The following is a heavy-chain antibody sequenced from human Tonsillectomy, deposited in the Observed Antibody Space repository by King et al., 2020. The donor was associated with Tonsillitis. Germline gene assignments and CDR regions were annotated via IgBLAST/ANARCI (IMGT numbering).Heavy chain of an antibody. CDR2: ISSSRGRT. V-gene: IGHV3-23*04. D-gene: IGHD1-26*01. J-gene: IGHJ4*02. Sequence: VQLVESGGGLVQPGGSLRLSCAASGFTFSSYAMSWVRQAPGKGLEWVSAISSSRGRTYYADSVKGRFTISRDNSKNTLYLQMNSLRAGDTALYYCAKGLQWELPFDYWGQGTLVTVSS. CDR1: GFTFSSYA. CDR3: AKGLQWELPFDY.